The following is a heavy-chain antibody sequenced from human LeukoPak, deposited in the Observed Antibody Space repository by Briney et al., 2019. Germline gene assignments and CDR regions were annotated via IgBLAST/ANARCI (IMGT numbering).Heavy chain of an antibody. CDR2: IIPMFGTS. CDR3: ATYALSQFWSGYYHFDY. CDR1: GGNFISYA. V-gene: IGHV1-69*05. J-gene: IGHJ4*02. D-gene: IGHD3-3*01. Sequence: SVKVSCKASGGNFISYAVSWVRQATGQGLEWMGGIIPMFGTSNYAQKFQGRVTITTDESTTTAYMELSSLSSEDTAVYYCATYALSQFWSGYYHFDYWGQGTLVSVSS.